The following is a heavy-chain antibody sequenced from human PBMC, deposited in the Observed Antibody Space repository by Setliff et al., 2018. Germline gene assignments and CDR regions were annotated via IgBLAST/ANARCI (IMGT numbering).Heavy chain of an antibody. D-gene: IGHD2-21*02. J-gene: IGHJ6*03. CDR1: GFTFSDYY. V-gene: IGHV3-7*01. CDR2: INQDGSAK. Sequence: GGSLRLSCVASGFTFSDYYMTWIRQAPGKGLEWVANINQDGSAKYYVDSVRGRFTISRDNAKNSLYLQMNSLRAEDTAVYYCARDLNVDDCGGDCHLPFYYYYLDVWGKGTTVTVSS. CDR3: ARDLNVDDCGGDCHLPFYYYYLDV.